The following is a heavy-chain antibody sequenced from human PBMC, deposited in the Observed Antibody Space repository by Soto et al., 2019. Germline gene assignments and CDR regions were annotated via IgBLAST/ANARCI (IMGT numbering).Heavy chain of an antibody. CDR3: ARLPGVRGVFDGFNV. J-gene: IGHJ3*01. D-gene: IGHD3-10*01. Sequence: PGESLKISCKGSGYIFAGYWIGWGLQVPGKGLDWMGVIYPGDSDTRYSPSFHGQVTISADKSISTAYLQWSSLKASDTAMYFCARLPGVRGVFDGFNVWGQGTMVTVSS. V-gene: IGHV5-51*03. CDR2: IYPGDSDT. CDR1: GYIFAGYW.